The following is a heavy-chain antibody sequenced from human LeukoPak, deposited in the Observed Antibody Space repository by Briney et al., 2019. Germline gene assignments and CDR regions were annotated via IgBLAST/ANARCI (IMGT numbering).Heavy chain of an antibody. CDR3: ARAVSDSSGYYYEVPFDY. J-gene: IGHJ4*02. D-gene: IGHD3-22*01. CDR2: IYHSGST. Sequence: SETLSLTCTVSGYSISSGYYWGWIRQPPGKGLEWIGSIYHSGSTYYNPSLKSRVTISVDTSKNQFSLKLSSVTAADTAVCYCARAVSDSSGYYYEVPFDYWGQGTLVTVSS. CDR1: GYSISSGYY. V-gene: IGHV4-38-2*02.